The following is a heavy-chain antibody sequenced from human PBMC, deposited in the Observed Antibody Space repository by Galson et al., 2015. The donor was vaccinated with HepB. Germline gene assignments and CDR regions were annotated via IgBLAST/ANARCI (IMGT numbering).Heavy chain of an antibody. J-gene: IGHJ6*02. CDR1: GGSISSGSYY. CDR2: IYTSGST. CDR3: AAEIAAAALFYGMDV. V-gene: IGHV4-61*02. D-gene: IGHD6-13*01. Sequence: TLSLTCTVSGGSISSGSYYWSWIRQPAGKGLEWIGRIYTSGSTNYNPSLKSRVTISVDTSKNQFSLKLSSVTAADTAVYYCAAEIAAAALFYGMDVWGQGTTVTVSS.